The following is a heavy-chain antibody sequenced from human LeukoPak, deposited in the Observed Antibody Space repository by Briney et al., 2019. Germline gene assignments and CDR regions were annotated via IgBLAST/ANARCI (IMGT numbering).Heavy chain of an antibody. CDR3: AKDTNTPYYYYYGMDV. V-gene: IGHV3-23*01. J-gene: IGHJ6*02. Sequence: GGSLRLSCAASGFTFSSYAMSWVRQAPGKGLEWVSAISGSGGSTYYADSVKGRFTISRDNSKNTLYLQMNSLRAEDTAVYYCAKDTNTPYYYYYGMDVWGQGTTVTASS. CDR1: GFTFSSYA. CDR2: ISGSGGST.